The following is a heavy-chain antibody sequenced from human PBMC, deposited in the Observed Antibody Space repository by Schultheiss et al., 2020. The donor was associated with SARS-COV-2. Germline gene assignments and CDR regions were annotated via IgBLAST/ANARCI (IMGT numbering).Heavy chain of an antibody. J-gene: IGHJ4*02. V-gene: IGHV1-2*02. D-gene: IGHD6-6*01. Sequence: ASVKVSCKASGYTFTNYDINWVRQATGQGLEWMGWINPNSGGTNYAQKFQGRVTMTRDTSISTAYMELSRLRSDDTAVYYCARDSYSSSSNLDYWGQGTLVTVSS. CDR1: GYTFTNYD. CDR2: INPNSGGT. CDR3: ARDSYSSSSNLDY.